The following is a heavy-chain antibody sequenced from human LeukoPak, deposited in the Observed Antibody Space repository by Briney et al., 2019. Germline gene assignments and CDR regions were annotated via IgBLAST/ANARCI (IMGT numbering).Heavy chain of an antibody. CDR1: GYTFTGYY. V-gene: IGHV1-2*02. CDR3: ARANGGGAYSPFYY. Sequence: ASVKVSCKASGYTFTGYYIHWVRQAPGQGHEGRGWINPYSGDTESEQKCKGRVTVTRHTSITTAYMELSRLRSDDTAVYYCARANGGGAYSPFYYWVQETLVTVSS. D-gene: IGHD2-21*01. CDR2: INPYSGDT. J-gene: IGHJ4*02.